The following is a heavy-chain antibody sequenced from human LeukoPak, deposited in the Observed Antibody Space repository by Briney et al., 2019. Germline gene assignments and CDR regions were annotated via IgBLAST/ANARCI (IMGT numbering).Heavy chain of an antibody. CDR3: ARESGIAAALDL. V-gene: IGHV3-30*03. Sequence: GGSLRLSCVASGFTFSGFGMYWVRQAPGKGLEWVSVISYGGSDKYYADSVKGRFTISRDNAKNTLYLQMNSLRAEDTAVYYCARESGIAAALDLWGQGTLVTVSS. CDR1: GFTFSGFG. CDR2: ISYGGSDK. D-gene: IGHD6-13*01. J-gene: IGHJ5*02.